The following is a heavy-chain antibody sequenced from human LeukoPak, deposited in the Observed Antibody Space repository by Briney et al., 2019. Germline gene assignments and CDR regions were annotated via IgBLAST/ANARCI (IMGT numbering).Heavy chain of an antibody. CDR1: DFSITAGYY. D-gene: IGHD4-23*01. V-gene: IGHV4-38-2*02. CDR3: VRESGNGGHPLFDH. J-gene: IGHJ4*02. CDR2: LFHSGTT. Sequence: SETLSLTCKVSDFSITAGYYWGCIRQSPGKGLECIASLFHSGTTYYNPSLKSRVTMSVDTSKNQFSLNLRSVTAADSAIYYCVRESGNGGHPLFDHWGQGTLVTVSS.